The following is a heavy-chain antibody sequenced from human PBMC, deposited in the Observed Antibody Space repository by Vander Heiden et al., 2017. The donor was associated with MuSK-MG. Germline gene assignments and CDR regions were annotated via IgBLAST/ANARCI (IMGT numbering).Heavy chain of an antibody. CDR1: GYSISSGYY. Sequence: QVQLQESGPGLVKPSETLSLTCTVSGYSISSGYYWGWIRQPPGKGLEWIGSIYHSGSTYYNPSLKSRVTISVDTSKNQLSLKLSSVTAADTAVYYCARGGYCSGGSCSPEDAFDIWGQGTMVTVAS. D-gene: IGHD2-15*01. CDR3: ARGGYCSGGSCSPEDAFDI. CDR2: IYHSGST. J-gene: IGHJ3*02. V-gene: IGHV4-38-2*02.